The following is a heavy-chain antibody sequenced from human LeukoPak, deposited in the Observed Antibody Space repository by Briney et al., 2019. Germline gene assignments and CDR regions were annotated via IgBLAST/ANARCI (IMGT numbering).Heavy chain of an antibody. V-gene: IGHV1-69*13. CDR3: ARWVGSSGDAFDI. CDR1: GGTFSSYA. J-gene: IGHJ3*02. D-gene: IGHD3-22*01. Sequence: ASVKVSCKASGGTFSSYAISWVRQAPGQGLEWMGGIIPIFGTANYAQKFQGRVTITADESTSTAYMELSSLRSEDTAVYHCARWVGSSGDAFDIWGQGTMVTVSS. CDR2: IIPIFGTA.